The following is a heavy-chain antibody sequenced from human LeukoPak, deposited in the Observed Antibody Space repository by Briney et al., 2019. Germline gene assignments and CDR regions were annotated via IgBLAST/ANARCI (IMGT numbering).Heavy chain of an antibody. CDR2: MYHSGST. D-gene: IGHD3-22*01. V-gene: IGHV4-38-2*02. Sequence: SETLSLTCSVSGYSISSAYYWGWIRQPPGKGLEWIGTMYHSGSTNYNPSLKSRVTISVDTSKNQFSLKLNSVTAADTAVYYCAKSSGYGLIDIWGQGTMVTVSS. CDR1: GYSISSAYY. CDR3: AKSSGYGLIDI. J-gene: IGHJ3*02.